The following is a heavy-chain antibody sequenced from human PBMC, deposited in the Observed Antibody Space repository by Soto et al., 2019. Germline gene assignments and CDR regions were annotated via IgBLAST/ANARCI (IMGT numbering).Heavy chain of an antibody. CDR2: IYYSGST. D-gene: IGHD3-22*01. CDR1: GGSISSYY. V-gene: IGHV4-59*01. CDR3: ARAGKRGYYDSRLSAFDI. J-gene: IGHJ3*02. Sequence: PSETLSLTCTVSGGSISSYYWSWIRQPPGKGLEWIGYIYYSGSTNYNPSLKSRVTISVDTSKNQFSLKLSSVTAADTAVYYCARAGKRGYYDSRLSAFDIWGQGTMVTVS.